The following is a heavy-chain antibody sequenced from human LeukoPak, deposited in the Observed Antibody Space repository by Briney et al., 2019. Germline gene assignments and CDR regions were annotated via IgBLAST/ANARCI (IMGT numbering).Heavy chain of an antibody. Sequence: GESLKISCRVSGDGFDNYWIGWVRHMSGEGLRWVAIIHPSSSATHYSPSFQGRVSTSADKAITTAYLQWNSLRTSDTAICLLGVDWFDPWGQGTLVTVSS. D-gene: IGHD3-16*01. CDR2: IHPSSSAT. J-gene: IGHJ5*02. V-gene: IGHV5-51*01. CDR3: GVDWFDP. CDR1: GDGFDNYW.